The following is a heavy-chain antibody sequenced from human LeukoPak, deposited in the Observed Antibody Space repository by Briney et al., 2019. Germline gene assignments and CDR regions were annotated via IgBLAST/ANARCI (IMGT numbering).Heavy chain of an antibody. CDR2: IIPIFGTA. V-gene: IGHV1-69*05. CDR3: ARVSGLNYYDSSAYYY. J-gene: IGHJ4*02. CDR1: GGTFSSYA. D-gene: IGHD3-22*01. Sequence: GSSVKVSCKASGGTFSSYAISWVRQAPGQGLEWMGGIIPIFGTANYAQKFQGRVTITTDESTSTAYMELSSLRSEDTAVYYCARVSGLNYYDSSAYYYWGQGTLVTVSS.